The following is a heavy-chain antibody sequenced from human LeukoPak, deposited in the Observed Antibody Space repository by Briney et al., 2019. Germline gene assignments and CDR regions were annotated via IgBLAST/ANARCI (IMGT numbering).Heavy chain of an antibody. D-gene: IGHD6-13*01. CDR3: LYSSSWPGHYYFDY. V-gene: IGHV3-21*01. CDR1: GFIFSSYT. CDR2: ISSSSSYI. Sequence: GGSLRLSCAASGFIFSSYTMNWVRQAPGKGLEWVSSISSSSSYIYFVDSVKGRFTISRDNAKNSLYLQMNSLRAEDTAVYYCLYSSSWPGHYYFDYWGQGTLVTVSS. J-gene: IGHJ4*02.